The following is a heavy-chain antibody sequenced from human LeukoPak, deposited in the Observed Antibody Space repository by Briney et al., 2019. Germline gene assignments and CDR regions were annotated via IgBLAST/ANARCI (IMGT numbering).Heavy chain of an antibody. D-gene: IGHD1-26*01. CDR1: GYTFTGYY. CDR3: ARSNSGSSHFDY. V-gene: IGHV1-2*04. J-gene: IGHJ4*02. CDR2: INPNSGGT. Sequence: ASVMVSCKASGYTFTGYYMHWVRQAPGQGLEWMGWINPNSGGTNYAQKIQGWVTMTRDTSISTAYMELSRLRSDDTAVYYCARSNSGSSHFDYWGQGTLVTVSS.